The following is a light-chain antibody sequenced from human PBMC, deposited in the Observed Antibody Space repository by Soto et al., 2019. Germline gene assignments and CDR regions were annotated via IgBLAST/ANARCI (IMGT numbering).Light chain of an antibody. V-gene: IGLV2-23*01. CDR3: CSYAGSSIPYV. Sequence: SVLTQPASVSGSPGQSITISCTGTSSDVGSYNLVSCYQQHPGKAPKLIIYEGTKRPSGVSNRFSGSKSDNTASLTISGLQADDEADYYCCSYAGSSIPYVFGTGTKVTVL. J-gene: IGLJ1*01. CDR2: EGT. CDR1: SSDVGSYNL.